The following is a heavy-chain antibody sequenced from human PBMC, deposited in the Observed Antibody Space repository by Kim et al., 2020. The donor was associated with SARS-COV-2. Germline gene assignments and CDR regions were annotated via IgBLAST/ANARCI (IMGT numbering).Heavy chain of an antibody. D-gene: IGHD5-18*01. Sequence: AQRLQGRVTVTTDTSTSTAYMELRSLRSDDTAVYYCARDTAKVSYGMDVWGQGTTVTVSS. CDR3: ARDTAKVSYGMDV. J-gene: IGHJ6*02. V-gene: IGHV1-18*01.